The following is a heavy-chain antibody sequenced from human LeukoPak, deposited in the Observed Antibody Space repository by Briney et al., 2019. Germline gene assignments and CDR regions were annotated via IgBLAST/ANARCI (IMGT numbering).Heavy chain of an antibody. CDR2: IGSSSTYT. J-gene: IGHJ4*02. D-gene: IGHD1-26*01. V-gene: IGHV3-11*06. Sequence: GGSLRLSCAASGFTFSDLYMSWIGQAPGKGLEWVSYIGSSSTYTNYADSVKGRFTISRDNAKNSLYLQMSSLRADDTAVYYCARGGQELDNWGQGTLVTVSS. CDR1: GFTFSDLY. CDR3: ARGGQELDN.